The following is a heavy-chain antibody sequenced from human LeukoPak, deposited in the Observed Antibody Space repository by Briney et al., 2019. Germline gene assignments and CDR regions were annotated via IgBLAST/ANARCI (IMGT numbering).Heavy chain of an antibody. J-gene: IGHJ4*02. Sequence: SGPALVKATQTLTLTCSFSGFSLSTSEMCVSWSRQPPGKALEWLARIDWDDDKYYNTSLKTRLTISKDTSKNQVVLIMTNMDPVDTATYYCGLGLHRLRKVELPDYWGQGTLVTVSS. D-gene: IGHD1-7*01. V-gene: IGHV2-70*11. CDR2: IDWDDDK. CDR1: GFSLSTSEMC. CDR3: GLGLHRLRKVELPDY.